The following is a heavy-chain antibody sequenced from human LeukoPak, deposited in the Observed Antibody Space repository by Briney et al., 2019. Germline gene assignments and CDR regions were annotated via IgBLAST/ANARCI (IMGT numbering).Heavy chain of an antibody. V-gene: IGHV3-74*01. J-gene: IGHJ3*02. CDR1: GFTFSSYW. CDR3: ARALVISHSSGWRAADAFDI. Sequence: GGSLRLSCAASGFTFSSYWMHWVRQAPGKGLVWVSRINSDGSSTSYADSVKGRFTISRDNAKNTLYLQMNSLRAEDTAVYYCARALVISHSSGWRAADAFDIWGQGTMVTVSS. D-gene: IGHD6-19*01. CDR2: INSDGSST.